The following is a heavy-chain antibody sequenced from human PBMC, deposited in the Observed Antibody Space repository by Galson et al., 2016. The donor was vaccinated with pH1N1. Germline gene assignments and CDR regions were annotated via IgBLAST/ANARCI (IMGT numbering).Heavy chain of an antibody. J-gene: IGHJ4*02. V-gene: IGHV1-69*13. Sequence: SVKVSCKASKGTFSSYAMTWVRQAPEQGLEWMGGIIGMFGTTNYAQKFQGRLTINADEFTSTAYMELTSLRSDDTAVYYCARGNYYYDSGPLDYWGQGTLVTVSS. CDR2: IIGMFGTT. CDR3: ARGNYYYDSGPLDY. CDR1: KGTFSSYA. D-gene: IGHD3-10*01.